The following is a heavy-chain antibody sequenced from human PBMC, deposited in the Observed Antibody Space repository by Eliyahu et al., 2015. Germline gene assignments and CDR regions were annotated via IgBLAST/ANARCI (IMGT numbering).Heavy chain of an antibody. CDR1: GFTFNRYW. V-gene: IGHV3-74*01. J-gene: IGHJ4*02. CDR2: IDPDGSGT. Sequence: EVQLVESGGTLVQPGGSLRLSCAVSGFTFNRYWMHWVRQAPGKGLVWVSRIDPDGSGTGYADSVEGRFTMSRDNGKNMLYLEMNSLRTEDTGVYYCARDYFYGQSDYWGQGTLVTVSS. CDR3: ARDYFYGQSDY. D-gene: IGHD2/OR15-2a*01.